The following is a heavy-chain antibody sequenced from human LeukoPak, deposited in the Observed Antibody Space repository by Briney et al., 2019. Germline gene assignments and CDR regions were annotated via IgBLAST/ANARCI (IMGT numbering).Heavy chain of an antibody. CDR1: GFIFKKYW. CDR3: ARDCRATAYYYYYMDV. CDR2: IKEDGSET. D-gene: IGHD5-12*01. V-gene: IGHV3-7*01. J-gene: IGHJ6*03. Sequence: GGSLRLSCAASGFIFKKYWMNWVRQVPGKGLECLANIKEDGSETYYADSVKGRFTISRDNPKNLLFLQINSLRVEDTAVYYCARDCRATAYYYYYMDVWGKGTTVTVSS.